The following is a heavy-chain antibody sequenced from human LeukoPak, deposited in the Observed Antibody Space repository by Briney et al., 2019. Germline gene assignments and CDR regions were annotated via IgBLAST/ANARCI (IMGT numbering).Heavy chain of an antibody. CDR3: AKDTSAWWYHRAYMNV. V-gene: IGHV3-23*01. Sequence: GGSLILSCAASGFTFSDYAMSWVRQAPGGGLEWVSAISGSGDKTFHADSVKGRFTTSRDNYKNTLSLQMSSLRVEDSAVYFCAKDTSAWWYHRAYMNVWGTGTTVTVSS. CDR2: ISGSGDKT. CDR1: GFTFSDYA. J-gene: IGHJ6*03. D-gene: IGHD2-15*01.